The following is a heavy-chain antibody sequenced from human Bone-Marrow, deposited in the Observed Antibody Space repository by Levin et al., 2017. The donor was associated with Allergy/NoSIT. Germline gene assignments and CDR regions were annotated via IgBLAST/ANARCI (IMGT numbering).Heavy chain of an antibody. J-gene: IGHJ4*02. Sequence: GGSLRLSCSASGFTFSSYAMHWVRQAPGKGLEYVSAISSNGGSTYYADSVKGRFTISRDNSKNTLYLQMSSLRAEDTAVYYCVSGYSSSWTDYFDYWGQGTLVTVSS. CDR3: VSGYSSSWTDYFDY. CDR1: GFTFSSYA. V-gene: IGHV3-64D*06. CDR2: ISSNGGST. D-gene: IGHD6-13*01.